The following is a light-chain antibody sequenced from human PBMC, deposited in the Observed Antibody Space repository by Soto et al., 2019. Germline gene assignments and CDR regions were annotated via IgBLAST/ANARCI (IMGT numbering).Light chain of an antibody. CDR3: QQYGSSQWT. Sequence: IVMTQSPATLSSSPGERATLSCRASQSVSSSYLAWYQQKPGQAPRLLIYGASSRATGIPDRFSGSGSGTDFTLTISRLEPEDFAVYYCQQYGSSQWTFGQGTKVDIK. V-gene: IGKV3-20*01. J-gene: IGKJ1*01. CDR1: QSVSSSY. CDR2: GAS.